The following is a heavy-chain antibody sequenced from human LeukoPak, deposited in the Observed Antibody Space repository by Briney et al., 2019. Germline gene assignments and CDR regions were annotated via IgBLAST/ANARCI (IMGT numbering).Heavy chain of an antibody. D-gene: IGHD5-18*01. V-gene: IGHV3-30*18. J-gene: IGHJ4*02. CDR3: VKGRRGSSYVHYFDS. CDR2: ISKNGSNT. CDR1: GLIFETYG. Sequence: PEGSLRLSCEVSGLIFETYGMHWVRQAPGKGLEWVGVISKNGSNTYYGDSVKGRFTISRDNTNNTLSLQMNGLTTEDTGVYFCVKGRRGSSYVHYFDSWGQGTLVTVSS.